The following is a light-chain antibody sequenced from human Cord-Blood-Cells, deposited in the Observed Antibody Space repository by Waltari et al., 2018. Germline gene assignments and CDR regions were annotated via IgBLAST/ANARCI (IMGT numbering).Light chain of an antibody. V-gene: IGKV1-5*01. CDR1: QSSRSW. CDR3: QQYNSYST. Sequence: IQMSPSPSTLSASVGHRATITCRASQSSRSWLASYQQKPGKAPKLLIYDASSLESGVPSRFSGSGSGTEFTLTISSLQPDDFATYYCQQYNSYSTFGQGTKVEIK. J-gene: IGKJ1*01. CDR2: DAS.